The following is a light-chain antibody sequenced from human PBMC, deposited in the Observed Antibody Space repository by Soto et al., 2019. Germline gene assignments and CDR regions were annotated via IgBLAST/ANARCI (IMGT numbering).Light chain of an antibody. CDR1: QSISSW. V-gene: IGKV1-5*01. Sequence: DIQMTQSPSTLSASVGDRVTITCRPSQSISSWLAGYQQKPGKAPKLLIYDASSLESGGPSRFSGSGSGTEFTLTISSLQPDDFATYYCQQYNSYPWTFGQGTKVDSK. CDR3: QQYNSYPWT. J-gene: IGKJ1*01. CDR2: DAS.